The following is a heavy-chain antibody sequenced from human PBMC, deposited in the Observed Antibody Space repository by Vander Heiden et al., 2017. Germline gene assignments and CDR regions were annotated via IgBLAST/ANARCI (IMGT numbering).Heavy chain of an antibody. J-gene: IGHJ4*02. CDR1: GYTFTDYP. CDR2: IIPVNGHR. CDR3: ARKRMGPTNPFDY. Sequence: QVQLVQSGAAVKQPGASVKVSCKASGYTFTDYPIHWVRQAPGQSLEWMGWIIPVNGHRQYSRNFQGRLTITRDTSANTVYMELSSLTSEDTAIFFCARKRMGPTNPFDYWGQGSLVTVSS. D-gene: IGHD1-26*01. V-gene: IGHV1-3*01.